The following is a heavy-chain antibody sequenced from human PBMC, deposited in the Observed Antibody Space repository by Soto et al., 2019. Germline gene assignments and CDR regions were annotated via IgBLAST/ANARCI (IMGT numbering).Heavy chain of an antibody. CDR1: GHTFTGYY. V-gene: IGHV1-2*04. D-gene: IGHD3-9*01. CDR2: INPNSGGT. J-gene: IGHJ6*02. CDR3: AREPRFPPYPAMNNLVSNYVKTV. Sequence: ASVKVSCKASGHTFTGYYMHWVRQAPGQGLEWMGWINPNSGGTNYAQKFQGWVTMTRDTSISTAYMELSRLRSDDTAVYYCAREPRFPPYPAMNNLVSNYVKTVWGQGATAT.